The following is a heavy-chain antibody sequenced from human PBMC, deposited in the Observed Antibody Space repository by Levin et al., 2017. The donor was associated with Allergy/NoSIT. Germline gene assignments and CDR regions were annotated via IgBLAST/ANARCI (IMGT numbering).Heavy chain of an antibody. CDR1: GYSFTSYW. CDR2: IYPGDSDT. Sequence: GESLKISCKGSGYSFTSYWIGWVRQMPGKGLEWMGIIYPGDSDTRYSPSFQGQVPIPADKSISTAYLQWSSLKASDTAMYYCARPRHYDILTGYHTVDYWGQGTLVTVSS. V-gene: IGHV5-51*01. D-gene: IGHD3-9*01. J-gene: IGHJ4*02. CDR3: ARPRHYDILTGYHTVDY.